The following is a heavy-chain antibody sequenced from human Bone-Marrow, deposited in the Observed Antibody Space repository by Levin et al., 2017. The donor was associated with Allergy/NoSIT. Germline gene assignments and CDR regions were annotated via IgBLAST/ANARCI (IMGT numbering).Heavy chain of an antibody. CDR3: ARDRDYSDRSGYDIVYYGMDV. D-gene: IGHD3-22*01. J-gene: IGHJ6*02. Sequence: SETLSLTCTVSGASISSNDYYWSWIRQPPGKGLEWIGYIYSSGNTHYNPSLKSRVTMSLDASKNQISLKLNSVTAADTAVYYCARDRDYSDRSGYDIVYYGMDVWGQGPTVTVSS. V-gene: IGHV4-30-4*01. CDR1: GASISSNDYY. CDR2: IYSSGNT.